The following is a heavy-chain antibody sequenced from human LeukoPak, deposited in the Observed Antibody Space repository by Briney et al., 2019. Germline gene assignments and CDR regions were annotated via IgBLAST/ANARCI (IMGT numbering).Heavy chain of an antibody. D-gene: IGHD6-19*01. V-gene: IGHV3-48*01. CDR2: ISSSSSTI. Sequence: GGSLRLSCAASGFTFSSYSMNWVRKAPGKGREWVSYISSSSSTIYYADSVKGRFTISRDNAKNSLYLQMNSLRAEDTAVYYCARDTGYTSGWYSLDYFDYWGQGTLVTVSS. J-gene: IGHJ4*02. CDR1: GFTFSSYS. CDR3: ARDTGYTSGWYSLDYFDY.